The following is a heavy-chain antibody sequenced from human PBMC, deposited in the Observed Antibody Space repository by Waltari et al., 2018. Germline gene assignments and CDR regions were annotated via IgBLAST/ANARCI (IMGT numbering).Heavy chain of an antibody. D-gene: IGHD3-3*01. CDR2: IYTSGRT. V-gene: IGHV4-61*09. CDR1: GGSISSGSYY. Sequence: QVQLQESGPGLVKPSQTLSLTCTVSGGSISSGSYYWSWIRQPAGKGLEWIGYIYTSGRTNYNPPLKSRGTISVDTSKNQFSLKLSSVTAADTAVYYCARSGYYTYLDYWGQGTLVTVSS. CDR3: ARSGYYTYLDY. J-gene: IGHJ4*02.